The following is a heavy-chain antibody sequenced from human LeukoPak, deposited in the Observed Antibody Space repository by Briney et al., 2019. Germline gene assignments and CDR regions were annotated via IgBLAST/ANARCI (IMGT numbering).Heavy chain of an antibody. V-gene: IGHV1-24*01. CDR1: GYTLTELS. CDR2: FDPEDGET. J-gene: IGHJ3*02. CDR3: ATDLLGAHITMVRGVSDAFDI. Sequence: ASVKVSCKVSGYTLTELSMHWVRQAPGKGLEWMGGFDPEDGETIYAQKFQGRVTMTEDTSTDTAYMELSGLRSEDTAVYYCATDLLGAHITMVRGVSDAFDIWGQGTMVTVSS. D-gene: IGHD3-10*01.